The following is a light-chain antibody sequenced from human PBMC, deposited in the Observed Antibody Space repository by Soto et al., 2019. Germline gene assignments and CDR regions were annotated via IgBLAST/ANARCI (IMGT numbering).Light chain of an antibody. Sequence: EIVLTQSPGTLSLSPGERATLSCRASQSVSSSYLAWYQQKPGQAPSLLIYGASTRATGTPARFSGSGSGTEFTLTISSLQSEDFAVYYCQQYIRWPLTFGGGTKVDNK. CDR1: QSVSSSY. V-gene: IGKV3-15*01. CDR2: GAS. CDR3: QQYIRWPLT. J-gene: IGKJ4*01.